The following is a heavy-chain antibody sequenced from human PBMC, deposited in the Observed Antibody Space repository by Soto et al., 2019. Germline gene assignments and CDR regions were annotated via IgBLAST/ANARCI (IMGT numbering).Heavy chain of an antibody. CDR1: GFTFSSYG. CDR3: ARVYPARYYDILTGHPLFDY. D-gene: IGHD3-9*01. V-gene: IGHV3-33*01. CDR2: IWYDGSNK. J-gene: IGHJ4*02. Sequence: GGSLRLSCAASGFTFSSYGMHWVRQAPGKGLEWVAVIWYDGSNKYYADSVKGRFTISRDNSKNTLYLQMNSLRAEDTAVYYCARVYPARYYDILTGHPLFDYWGQGTLVTVSS.